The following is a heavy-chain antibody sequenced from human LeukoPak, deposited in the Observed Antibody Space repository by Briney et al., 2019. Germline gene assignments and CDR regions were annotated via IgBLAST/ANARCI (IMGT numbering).Heavy chain of an antibody. Sequence: PSQTLSLTCTVSGGSISSGGYYWSWIRQYPGKGLEWIGYIYYSGSTYYNPSLKSRVTISVDTSKNQFSLKLSSVTAADTAVYYCASLSGGYCSSTSCYRSDYWGQGTLVTVSS. D-gene: IGHD2-2*02. J-gene: IGHJ4*02. CDR3: ASLSGGYCSSTSCYRSDY. CDR2: IYYSGST. V-gene: IGHV4-31*03. CDR1: GGSISSGGYY.